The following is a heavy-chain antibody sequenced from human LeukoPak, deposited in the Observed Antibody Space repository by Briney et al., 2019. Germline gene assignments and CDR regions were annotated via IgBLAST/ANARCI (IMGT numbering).Heavy chain of an antibody. J-gene: IGHJ4*02. D-gene: IGHD1-26*01. CDR1: GGTFSSYA. CDR2: INPNSGGT. CDR3: ARELGATQIDY. Sequence: ASVKVSCKASGGTFSSYAISWVRQAPGQGLEWMGWINPNSGGTNYAQKFQGRVTMTRDTSISTAYMELSRLRSDDTAVYYCARELGATQIDYWGQGTLVTVSS. V-gene: IGHV1-2*02.